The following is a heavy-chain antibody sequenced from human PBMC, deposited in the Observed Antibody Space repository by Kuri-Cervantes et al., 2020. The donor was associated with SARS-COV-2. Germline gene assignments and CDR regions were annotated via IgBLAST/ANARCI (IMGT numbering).Heavy chain of an antibody. CDR3: AKRPNQYGSGSNSYYYMDV. J-gene: IGHJ6*03. D-gene: IGHD3-10*01. Sequence: GGSLRLSCLTSGFTFTDYGMAWVRRAPGKVLEWVSSINYSGGSTYYAASVRGRFTISRDNSKNMLYLQMNSLRAEVTAVYYCAKRPNQYGSGSNSYYYMDVWGKGSTVTVSS. V-gene: IGHV3-23*01. CDR1: GFTFTDYG. CDR2: INYSGGST.